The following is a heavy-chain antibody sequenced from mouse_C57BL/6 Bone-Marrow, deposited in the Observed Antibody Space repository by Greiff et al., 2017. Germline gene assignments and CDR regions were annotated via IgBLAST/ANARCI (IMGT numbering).Heavy chain of an antibody. D-gene: IGHD2-4*01. V-gene: IGHV1-61*01. Sequence: LQESGAELVRPGSSVKLSCKASGYTFTSYWMDWVKQRPGQGLEWIGNIYPSDSEPHYNQKFKDKATLTVDKTSSNAYMQLSSLTSEDSAVYYCARDYAGTGYFYVWGTVTTVTVSS. CDR1: GYTFTSYW. CDR2: IYPSDSEP. J-gene: IGHJ1*03. CDR3: ARDYAGTGYFYV.